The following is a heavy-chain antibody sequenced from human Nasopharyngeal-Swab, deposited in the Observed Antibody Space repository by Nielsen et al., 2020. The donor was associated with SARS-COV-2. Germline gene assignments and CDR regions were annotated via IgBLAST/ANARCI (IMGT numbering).Heavy chain of an antibody. CDR1: GYIFTSYD. D-gene: IGHD3-16*01. CDR2: ISVHNGYT. V-gene: IGHV1-18*01. J-gene: IGHJ4*02. Sequence: ASVKVSCKASGYIFTSYDISWVRQARGHGLEWLGSISVHNGYTNYHQKLQGRVPMTTDTSTTTASMELRSLRSADTAVYYCARDSIAFGGPEGDYWGQGTLVTVSS. CDR3: ARDSIAFGGPEGDY.